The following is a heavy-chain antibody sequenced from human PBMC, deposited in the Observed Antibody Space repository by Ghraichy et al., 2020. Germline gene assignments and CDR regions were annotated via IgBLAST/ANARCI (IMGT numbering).Heavy chain of an antibody. Sequence: SVEVSCKASGGTFSHYALSWVRQAPGQGLEWMGGIIPIFGTANYAQKFQGRVTITAEKSTSTAYMEVSSLRSEDTAVYYCARDFPGRWGYYMDVWGKGTTVTVSS. D-gene: IGHD4-23*01. CDR1: GGTFSHYA. V-gene: IGHV1-69*06. CDR2: IIPIFGTA. J-gene: IGHJ6*03. CDR3: ARDFPGRWGYYMDV.